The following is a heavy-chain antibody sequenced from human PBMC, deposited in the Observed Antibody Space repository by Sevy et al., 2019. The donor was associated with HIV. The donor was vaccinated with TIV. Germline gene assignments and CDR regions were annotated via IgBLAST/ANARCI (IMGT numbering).Heavy chain of an antibody. CDR1: GFTFSSYA. J-gene: IGHJ4*02. D-gene: IGHD3-22*01. V-gene: IGHV3-23*01. Sequence: GGSLRLSCAASGFTFSSYAMTWVRQAPGKGLEWVSGISGSGYSTYYGDSVNGRFTISRDNSKNTLYLQMNSLRAEDTAVSYCAKEGGGYNYDSSGLFDYWGQRTLVTVSS. CDR2: ISGSGYST. CDR3: AKEGGGYNYDSSGLFDY.